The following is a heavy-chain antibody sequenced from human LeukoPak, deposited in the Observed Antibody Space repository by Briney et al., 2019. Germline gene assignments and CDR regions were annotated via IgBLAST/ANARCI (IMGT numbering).Heavy chain of an antibody. J-gene: IGHJ1*01. D-gene: IGHD5-18*01. V-gene: IGHV3-7*01. CDR2: IKPDGSDK. Sequence: GGSLRLSCAVSAFTCSTYWMTWLRQAPGKGLDWLGNIKPDGSDKYYECSVKGRFTISRYKAKNYMYLHINSLTAKATAVYYIARNYGGYNYVFCHHWGRG. CDR3: ARNYGGYNYVFCHH. CDR1: AFTCSTYW.